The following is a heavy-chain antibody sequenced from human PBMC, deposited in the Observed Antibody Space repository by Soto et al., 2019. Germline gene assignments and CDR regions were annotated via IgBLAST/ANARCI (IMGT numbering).Heavy chain of an antibody. J-gene: IGHJ4*02. CDR2: MYYSGST. D-gene: IGHD6-19*01. V-gene: IGHV4-31*03. Sequence: KTSETLSLTCTVSGGSISSYGSGGHYWSWIRQHPGKGLEWIGYMYYSGSTYYNPSLKSRVTISGDTSKNQFSLNLSSVSAADTAVYYCARDDGALAVSHWGQGILVTVSS. CDR3: ARDDGALAVSH. CDR1: GGSISSYGSGGHY.